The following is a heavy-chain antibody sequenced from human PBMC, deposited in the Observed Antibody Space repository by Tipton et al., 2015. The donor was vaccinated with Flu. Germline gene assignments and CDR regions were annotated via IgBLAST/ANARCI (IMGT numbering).Heavy chain of an antibody. V-gene: IGHV4-38-2*02. Sequence: LRLSCIVSGYSISSGYYWGWIRQPPGKGLEWIGSIYHTGSTYYNPSLKSRVTISVDTSKNQFSLKLSSVTAADTAVYYCARVGVVTPFDYWGQGTLVTVSS. CDR2: IYHTGST. CDR3: ARVGVVTPFDY. CDR1: GYSISSGYY. J-gene: IGHJ4*02. D-gene: IGHD4-23*01.